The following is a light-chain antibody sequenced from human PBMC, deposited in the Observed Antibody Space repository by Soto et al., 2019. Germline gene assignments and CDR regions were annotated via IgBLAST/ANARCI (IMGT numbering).Light chain of an antibody. CDR2: EVS. CDR1: SSDVGGYNY. V-gene: IGLV2-14*01. Sequence: QSALTQPASVSGSPGQSITISCTGTSSDVGGYNYVSWYQQHPDKAPKFMIYEVSNRPSGVSNRFSGSKSGSTASLTISGLQAEDEADYYCSSYTSSSTPYVFGTGTKV. CDR3: SSYTSSSTPYV. J-gene: IGLJ1*01.